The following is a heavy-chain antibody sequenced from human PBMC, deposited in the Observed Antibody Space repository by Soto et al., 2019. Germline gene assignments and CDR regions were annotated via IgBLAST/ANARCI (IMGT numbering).Heavy chain of an antibody. J-gene: IGHJ4*02. D-gene: IGHD3-10*01. Sequence: QITLKESGPTLVKPTQTLTLTCTFSGFSLSTSGVGVTWIRQPPGKALEWLALIYWDDDKRYSPSLKTSLTITKDTSRNQVVLTMTNMDPLYTATYYCAHIGGSANYYPNYFDYWGQGSLVTVSS. V-gene: IGHV2-5*02. CDR3: AHIGGSANYYPNYFDY. CDR2: IYWDDDK. CDR1: GFSLSTSGVG.